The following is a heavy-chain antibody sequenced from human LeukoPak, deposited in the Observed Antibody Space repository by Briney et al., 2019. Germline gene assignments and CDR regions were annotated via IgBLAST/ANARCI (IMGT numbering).Heavy chain of an antibody. CDR3: ARGVYYGSGSYHYPFDY. Sequence: PSETLSLTCAVYGGSFSGYYWSWIRQPPGKGLEWIGEINHSGSTNYNPSLKSRVTISVDTSKNQFSLKLSSVTAADTAVYYCARGVYYGSGSYHYPFDYRGQGTLVTVSS. J-gene: IGHJ4*02. D-gene: IGHD3-10*01. CDR1: GGSFSGYY. V-gene: IGHV4-34*01. CDR2: INHSGST.